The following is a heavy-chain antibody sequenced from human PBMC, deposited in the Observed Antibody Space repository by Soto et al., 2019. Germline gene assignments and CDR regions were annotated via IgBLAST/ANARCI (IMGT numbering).Heavy chain of an antibody. CDR1: GYTFTGYY. J-gene: IGHJ5*02. CDR3: ARDSREETTKADWHDP. D-gene: IGHD4-17*01. V-gene: IGHV1-2*04. Sequence: AASVKVSCKASGYTFTGYYMHWVRQSPGQGLEWMGWINPNSGGTNYAQKFQGWVTMTRDTSISTAYMELSSLRSDDTAVYYCARDSREETTKADWHDPSGQGTPVTDSS. CDR2: INPNSGGT.